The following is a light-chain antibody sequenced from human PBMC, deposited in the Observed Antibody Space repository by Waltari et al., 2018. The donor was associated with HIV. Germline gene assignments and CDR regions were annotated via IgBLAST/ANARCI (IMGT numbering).Light chain of an antibody. J-gene: IGLJ2*01. V-gene: IGLV2-8*01. Sequence: QSALTQPPSASGSPGQSVAIPCTGSSNDIGTYNFASWYQHRPCKAPQLLIYDVTRRPQGIPDRFSGTKSGYTASLTVSDLQVEDEADYYCVSYTEKDTFLLFGGGTKLAV. CDR2: DVT. CDR3: VSYTEKDTFLL. CDR1: SNDIGTYNF.